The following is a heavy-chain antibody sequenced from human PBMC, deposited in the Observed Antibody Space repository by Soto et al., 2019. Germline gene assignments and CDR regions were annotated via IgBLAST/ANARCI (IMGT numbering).Heavy chain of an antibody. V-gene: IGHV4-59*01. CDR1: GGSSRSDD. CDR2: IYYSGST. Sequence: PSETLSLTCTVAGGSSRSDDWSWIRQPPGKGLEWIGYIYYSGSTNYNPSLKSRVTISVDTSKNQFSLNLSSVTAADTAVYYCARDISGWGGYFDYWGQGTLVTVSS. J-gene: IGHJ4*02. CDR3: ARDISGWGGYFDY. D-gene: IGHD6-19*01.